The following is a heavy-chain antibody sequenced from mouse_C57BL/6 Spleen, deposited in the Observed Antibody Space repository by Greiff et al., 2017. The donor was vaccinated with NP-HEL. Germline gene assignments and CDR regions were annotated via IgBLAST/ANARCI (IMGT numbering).Heavy chain of an antibody. CDR3: ASIYDGYYYFDY. CDR1: GYSFTGYY. V-gene: IGHV1-42*01. Sequence: VQLQQSGPELVKPGAPVKISCKASGYSFTGYYMNWVKQSPEKSLEWIGEINPSTGGTTYNQKFKAKATLTVDKSSSTAYMQLKSLTSEDSAVYYCASIYDGYYYFDYWGQGTTLTVSS. J-gene: IGHJ2*01. CDR2: INPSTGGT. D-gene: IGHD2-3*01.